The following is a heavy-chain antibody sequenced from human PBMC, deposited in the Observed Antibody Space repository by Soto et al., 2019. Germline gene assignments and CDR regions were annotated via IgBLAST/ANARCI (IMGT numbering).Heavy chain of an antibody. CDR1: GFTVSSNY. Sequence: EVQLVESGGGLVQPGGSLRLSCVASGFTVSSNYMSWVRQAPGKGLEWVSVIYSGGSTYYADSVKGRFTISRDNSKNTLYLQMNSLRAEDTAVYYCARGEQLDDYYYYYMDVWGKGTTVTVSS. J-gene: IGHJ6*03. CDR3: ARGEQLDDYYYYYMDV. CDR2: IYSGGST. V-gene: IGHV3-66*01. D-gene: IGHD6-13*01.